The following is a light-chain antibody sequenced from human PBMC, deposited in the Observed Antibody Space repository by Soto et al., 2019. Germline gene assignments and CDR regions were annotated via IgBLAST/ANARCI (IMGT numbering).Light chain of an antibody. CDR3: QQYGNSRYT. J-gene: IGKJ2*01. Sequence: EIVLTQSPGTLSLSPGEGATLSCRASQSVSSTFLAWYQQKPGQAPRLLIYGASFRATGTPDRFSGSGPGTDFTLTISRLEPEDFAVYYCQQYGNSRYTFGQGTKLEIK. V-gene: IGKV3-20*01. CDR2: GAS. CDR1: QSVSSTF.